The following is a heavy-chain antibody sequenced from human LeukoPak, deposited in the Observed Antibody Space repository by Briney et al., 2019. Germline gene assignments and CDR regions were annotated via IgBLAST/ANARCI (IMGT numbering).Heavy chain of an antibody. CDR3: VREGGSGWYSGWFDP. CDR1: GFTFSNYW. D-gene: IGHD6-19*01. V-gene: IGHV3-7*01. CDR2: IKKDGSEK. Sequence: PGESLRLSCVASGFTFSNYWMSWVRQAPGKGLEWVANIKKDGSEKKYVDSVKGRFTISRDNADNSLHLQMNSLRAEDTAVYYCVREGGSGWYSGWFDPWGQGTLVTVSS. J-gene: IGHJ5*02.